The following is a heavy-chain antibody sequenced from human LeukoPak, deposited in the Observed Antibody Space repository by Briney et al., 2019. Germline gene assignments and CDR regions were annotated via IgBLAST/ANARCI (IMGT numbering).Heavy chain of an antibody. V-gene: IGHV5-51*01. CDR1: GYSFTSYW. J-gene: IGHJ4*02. Sequence: GESLKISCKGSGYSFTSYWIGWVRQMPGKGLEWMGIIYPGDSDTRYSSSFQGQVTISADKSISTAYLQWSSLKASDTAMYYCARQDHRGYSGYKSWIDYWGQGTLVTVSS. CDR3: ARQDHRGYSGYKSWIDY. D-gene: IGHD5-12*01. CDR2: IYPGDSDT.